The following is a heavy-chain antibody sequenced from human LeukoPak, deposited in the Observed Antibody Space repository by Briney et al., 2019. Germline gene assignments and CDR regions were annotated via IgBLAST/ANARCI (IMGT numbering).Heavy chain of an antibody. CDR2: IYHSGST. V-gene: IGHV4-38-2*01. J-gene: IGHJ4*02. D-gene: IGHD3-22*01. CDR3: ARHYYDSSGYLVDY. CDR1: GYSISSGYY. Sequence: SETLSLTCAVSGYSISSGYYWGWIRQPPGKGLEWIGSIYHSGSTYYNPSLKCRVTISVDTSKNQFSLKLSSVTAADTAVYYCARHYYDSSGYLVDYWGQGTLATVSP.